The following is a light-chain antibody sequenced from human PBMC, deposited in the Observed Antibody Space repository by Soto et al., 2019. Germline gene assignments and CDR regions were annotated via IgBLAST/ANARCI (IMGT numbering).Light chain of an antibody. V-gene: IGKV3-20*01. CDR1: QSVSSD. J-gene: IGKJ1*01. CDR2: GAS. CDR3: QQYGSSPRT. Sequence: EKVMTQSPGTLSVSPGERATLSCRAGQSVSSDLAWYQQKPGQSPRLLIYGASTRATGIPARFSGSGSGTDFTLTISRLEPEDFAVYYCQQYGSSPRTFGQGSKVDIK.